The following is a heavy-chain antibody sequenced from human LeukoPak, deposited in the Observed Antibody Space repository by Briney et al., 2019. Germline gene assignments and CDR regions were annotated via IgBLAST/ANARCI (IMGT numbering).Heavy chain of an antibody. CDR2: INPNSGGT. D-gene: IGHD3-22*01. Sequence: ASVKVSCKASGYTFTGYYMHWVRQAPGQGLEWMGWINPNSGGTNYAQKFQGRVTMTRDTSISTAYMELIRLRSDDTAVYYCARGYYDSSDFEYFQHWGQGTLVTVSS. CDR1: GYTFTGYY. J-gene: IGHJ1*01. CDR3: ARGYYDSSDFEYFQH. V-gene: IGHV1-2*02.